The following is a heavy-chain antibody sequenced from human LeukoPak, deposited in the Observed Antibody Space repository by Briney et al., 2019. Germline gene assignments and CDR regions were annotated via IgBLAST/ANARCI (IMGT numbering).Heavy chain of an antibody. V-gene: IGHV1-2*02. J-gene: IGHJ4*02. Sequence: ASVKVSCKPSGYTFTASYIHWVRLAPGQGLEWMGWMNPNSGDIHYAQKFQGRVTMTRDTSISTAYMDLSRLGSDDTAVYYCARGGYDILTGSYRVRYYFDYWGQGTLVTVSS. CDR1: GYTFTASY. CDR3: ARGGYDILTGSYRVRYYFDY. D-gene: IGHD3-9*01. CDR2: MNPNSGDI.